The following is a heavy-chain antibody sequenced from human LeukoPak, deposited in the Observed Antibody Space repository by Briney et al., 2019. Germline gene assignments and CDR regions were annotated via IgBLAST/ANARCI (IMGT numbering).Heavy chain of an antibody. J-gene: IGHJ4*02. V-gene: IGHV4-39*07. Sequence: SETLSLTCTVSGGSISSSSYYWGWIRQPPGKGLEWIGSIYYSGSTNYNPSLKSRVTISVDTSKNQFSLRLSSVTAADTAVYYCARVTGYMTEDYFDYWGQGTLITASS. CDR2: IYYSGST. CDR3: ARVTGYMTEDYFDY. D-gene: IGHD6-13*01. CDR1: GGSISSSSYY.